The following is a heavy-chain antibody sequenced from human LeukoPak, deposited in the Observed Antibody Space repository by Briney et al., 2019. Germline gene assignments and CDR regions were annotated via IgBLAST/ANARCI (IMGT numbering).Heavy chain of an antibody. CDR2: IGSSSSTI. Sequence: GSLRLSCEASEFTFSSYSMNWVRQAPGKGLEWVSYIGSSSSTIYYAESVKGRFTISRDNAKNSLYLQMNSLRVEDTAVYYCARSRGNSGSYPLDYWGQGTLVTVSS. D-gene: IGHD1-26*01. J-gene: IGHJ4*02. CDR3: ARSRGNSGSYPLDY. CDR1: EFTFSSYS. V-gene: IGHV3-48*01.